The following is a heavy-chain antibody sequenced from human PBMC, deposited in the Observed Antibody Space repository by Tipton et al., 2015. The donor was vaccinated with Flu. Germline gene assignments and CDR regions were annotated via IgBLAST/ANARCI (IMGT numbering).Heavy chain of an antibody. CDR2: IYTSGST. CDR3: ARGSTMVRGVIFYYYGMDV. Sequence: TLSLTCTVSGGSISSSSYYWGWIRQPAGKGLEWIGRIYTSGSTNYNPSLKSRVTISVDTSKNQFSLKLSSVTAADTAVYYCARGSTMVRGVIFYYYGMDVWDQGP. V-gene: IGHV4-61*02. J-gene: IGHJ6*02. D-gene: IGHD3-10*01. CDR1: GGSISSSSYY.